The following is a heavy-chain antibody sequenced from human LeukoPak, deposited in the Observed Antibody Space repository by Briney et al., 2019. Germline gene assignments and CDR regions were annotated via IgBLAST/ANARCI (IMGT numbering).Heavy chain of an antibody. D-gene: IGHD2-2*02. CDR2: IYHSGST. CDR1: GYSISSGYY. V-gene: IGHV4-38-2*02. CDR3: ARGIYCSSTSCYRGGAYYFDY. Sequence: SETLSLTCTVSGYSISSGYYWGWIRQPPGNGLEWIGSIYHSGSTYYNPSLKSRVTISVDTSKNQFSLKLSSVTAADTAVYYCARGIYCSSTSCYRGGAYYFDYWGQGTLVTVSS. J-gene: IGHJ4*02.